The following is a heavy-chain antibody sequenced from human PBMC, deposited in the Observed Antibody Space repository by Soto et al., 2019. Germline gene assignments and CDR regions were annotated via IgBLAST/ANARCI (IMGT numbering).Heavy chain of an antibody. CDR2: ISGSGGGT. D-gene: IGHD4-4*01. J-gene: IGHJ4*02. CDR3: AKPHREGYSTAFFHH. CDR1: EFTFSTYA. Sequence: PGGSLRLSCAASEFTFSTYAMSWVRQAPGKGLEWVSGISGSGGGTYYADSVKGRFTISRDNSKNTVYLQMNSLRGEDTAVYYCAKPHREGYSTAFFHHWGQGTLVTVSS. V-gene: IGHV3-23*01.